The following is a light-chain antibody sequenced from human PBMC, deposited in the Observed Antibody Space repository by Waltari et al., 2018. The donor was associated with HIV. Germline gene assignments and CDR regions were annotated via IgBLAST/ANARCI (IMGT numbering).Light chain of an antibody. CDR2: EVT. Sequence: QSALTQPASVSGSPGQSITISCTGTSSDVGSYNLVSWYQQHPGKAPKFMIYEVTKRPSGVSNRFSGSKSGNTASLTISGLQAEDEADYYCCSYAGSSTLNVVFGGGTKLTVL. CDR3: CSYAGSSTLNVV. J-gene: IGLJ2*01. CDR1: SSDVGSYNL. V-gene: IGLV2-23*02.